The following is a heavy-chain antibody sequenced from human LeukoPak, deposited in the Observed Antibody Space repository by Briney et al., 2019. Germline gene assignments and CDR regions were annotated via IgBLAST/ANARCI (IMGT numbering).Heavy chain of an antibody. D-gene: IGHD3-22*01. CDR1: GGSFSGYY. CDR3: ARAHDYYDSSGELDY. J-gene: IGHJ4*02. Sequence: SETLSLTCAVYGGSFSGYYWSWIRQPPGKGLEWIGEINHSGSTNYNPSLKSRVTISVDTSKNQFSLKLSSVTVADTAVYYCARAHDYYDSSGELDYWGQGTLVTVSS. V-gene: IGHV4-34*01. CDR2: INHSGST.